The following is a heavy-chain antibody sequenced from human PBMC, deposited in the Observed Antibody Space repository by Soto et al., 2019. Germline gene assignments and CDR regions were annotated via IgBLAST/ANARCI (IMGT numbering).Heavy chain of an antibody. CDR2: ISAYNGNT. D-gene: IGHD1-26*01. Sequence: ASVKVSCTDSGYTFTTHGISWVRQAPGQGLEWMGWISAYNGNTNYAQKLQGRVTMTTDTSTSTAYMELRSLRSDDTAVYYCAREGGRFARFDPWGQGTLVTVSS. J-gene: IGHJ5*02. V-gene: IGHV1-18*01. CDR3: AREGGRFARFDP. CDR1: GYTFTTHG.